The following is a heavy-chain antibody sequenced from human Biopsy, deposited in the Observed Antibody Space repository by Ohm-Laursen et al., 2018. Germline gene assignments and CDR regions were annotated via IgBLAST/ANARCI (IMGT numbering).Heavy chain of an antibody. CDR3: ARGSNEYGGLYFPH. J-gene: IGHJ1*01. V-gene: IGHV4-59*11. CDR2: ISHTGYT. Sequence: GTLSLTCIVSGGSFTGHYWTWIRQPPGKGLEWIGHISHTGYTSYKSSLKSRVTISLDTSRKHFSLRLTSLAAADTAVYYCARGSNEYGGLYFPHWGQGTLVTVSS. D-gene: IGHD4-23*01. CDR1: GGSFTGHY.